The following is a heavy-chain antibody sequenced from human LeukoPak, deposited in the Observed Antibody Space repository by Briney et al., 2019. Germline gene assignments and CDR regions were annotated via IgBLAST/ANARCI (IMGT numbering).Heavy chain of an antibody. J-gene: IGHJ4*02. CDR1: GGSISSYY. D-gene: IGHD3-10*01. Sequence: SETLSLTCTVSGGSISSYYWSWIRQPPGKGLEWIGYIYYSGSTNYNPSLKGRVTISVDTSKNQFSLKLSSVTAADTAVYYCARGLWFGELFLKWGQGTLVTVSS. CDR3: ARGLWFGELFLK. V-gene: IGHV4-59*01. CDR2: IYYSGST.